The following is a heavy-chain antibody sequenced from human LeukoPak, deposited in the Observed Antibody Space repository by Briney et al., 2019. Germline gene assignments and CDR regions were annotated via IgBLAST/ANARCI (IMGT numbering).Heavy chain of an antibody. J-gene: IGHJ3*02. Sequence: GGSLRLSCAASGFTFSSYGIHWVRQAPGKGLEWVTFILYDGSDKYYADSVKGRFTISRDNSKNTLYLQMNSLRTEDTAVYYCAKLTVPLDAFDIWGQGTMVTVSS. CDR2: ILYDGSDK. V-gene: IGHV3-30*02. CDR3: AKLTVPLDAFDI. CDR1: GFTFSSYG. D-gene: IGHD2-2*01.